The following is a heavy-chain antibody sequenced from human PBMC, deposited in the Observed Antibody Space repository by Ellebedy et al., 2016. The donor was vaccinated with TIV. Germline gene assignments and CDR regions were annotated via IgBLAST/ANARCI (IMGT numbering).Heavy chain of an antibody. J-gene: IGHJ5*02. CDR1: GFTFSSYG. CDR2: ISYDGSNK. V-gene: IGHV3-30*03. D-gene: IGHD5-12*01. CDR3: ATDCPGDDGQPLGR. Sequence: PGGSLRLSCAASGFTFSSYGMHWVRQASGKGLEWVAVISYDGSNKYYADSVKGRFTITRDDSRETVFLQMKSLRAEDTALYYCATDCPGDDGQPLGRWGQGTLVTVSS.